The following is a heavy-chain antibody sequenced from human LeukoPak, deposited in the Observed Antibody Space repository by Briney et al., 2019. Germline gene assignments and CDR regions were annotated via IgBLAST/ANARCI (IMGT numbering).Heavy chain of an antibody. CDR1: GFTFSSYA. D-gene: IGHD6-6*01. V-gene: IGHV3-30-3*01. J-gene: IGHJ4*02. CDR2: ISYDGSNK. Sequence: SGGSLRLSCAASGFTFSSYAMHWVRQAPGKGLEWVAVISYDGSNKYYADSVKGRFTISRDNSKNTLYLQMNSLRAEDTAVYYCAREYRLGIAARLAYFDYWGQGTLVTVSS. CDR3: AREYRLGIAARLAYFDY.